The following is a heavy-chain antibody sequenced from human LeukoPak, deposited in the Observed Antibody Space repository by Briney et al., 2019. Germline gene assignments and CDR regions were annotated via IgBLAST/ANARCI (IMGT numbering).Heavy chain of an antibody. CDR1: GGSISSYY. V-gene: IGHV4-59*12. CDR3: ARAGIDYGPPTGANFDY. D-gene: IGHD4-17*01. CDR2: IYHSGST. Sequence: PSETLSLTCTVSGGSISSYYWSWIRQPPGKGLEWIGYIYHSGSTYYNPSLKSRVTISVDRSKNQFSLKLSSVTAADTAVYYCARAGIDYGPPTGANFDYWGQGTLVTVSS. J-gene: IGHJ4*02.